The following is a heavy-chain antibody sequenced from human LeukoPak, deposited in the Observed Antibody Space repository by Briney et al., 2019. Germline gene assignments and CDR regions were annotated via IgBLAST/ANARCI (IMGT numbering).Heavy chain of an antibody. CDR2: IYSSGST. J-gene: IGHJ4*02. V-gene: IGHV4-59*01. CDR1: GGSINSYY. CDR3: SRIAAAPATYYFDY. D-gene: IGHD6-13*01. Sequence: SETLSLTCTVSGGSINSYYWNWIRQPPGQGLEWIGFIYSSGSTNYNPSLKSRVAISVDTSQNHFSLKLSSVTAADTAVYYCSRIAAAPATYYFDYWGQGTLVTVSS.